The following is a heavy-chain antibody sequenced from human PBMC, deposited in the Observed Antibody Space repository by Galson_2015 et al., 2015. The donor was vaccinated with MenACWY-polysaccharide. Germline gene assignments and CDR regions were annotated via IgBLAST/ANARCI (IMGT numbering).Heavy chain of an antibody. D-gene: IGHD3-16*01. V-gene: IGHV4-39*01. CDR1: GGSISSSNYN. CDR2: VYSSGST. J-gene: IGHJ5*02. Sequence: ETLSLTCTVSGGSISSSNYNCVWIRQPPGKGLEWIGTVYSSGSTYYNPSLKSRVTLSVDTSKNQFSLSLSSLTAADTAVFYCAGREARGRFDPWGQGTLVTVSS. CDR3: AGREARGRFDP.